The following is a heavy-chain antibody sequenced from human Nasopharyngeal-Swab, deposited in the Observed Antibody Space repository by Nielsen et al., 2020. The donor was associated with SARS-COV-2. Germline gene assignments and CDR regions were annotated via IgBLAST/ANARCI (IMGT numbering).Heavy chain of an antibody. Sequence: GSLRLSCAVYGGSFSADYWGWIRQPPGRGLEWIGEINHSGSTNYNPSLKSRVTISGDPSKNQFSLRLSSVTAADTAVYYCARGLSGIAPSPILGLGPYYYYYYMGVWGKGTTVTVSS. D-gene: IGHD7-27*01. CDR1: GGSFSADY. J-gene: IGHJ6*03. CDR3: ARGLSGIAPSPILGLGPYYYYYYMGV. V-gene: IGHV4-34*01. CDR2: INHSGST.